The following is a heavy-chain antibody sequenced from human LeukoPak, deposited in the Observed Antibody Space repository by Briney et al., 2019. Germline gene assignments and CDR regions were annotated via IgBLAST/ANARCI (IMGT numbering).Heavy chain of an antibody. CDR3: ARPGLTGIVVVPAALGGWFDP. CDR2: ISYDGSNK. V-gene: IGHV3-30*03. Sequence: PGRSLRLSCAASGFTFSSYGMHWVRQAPGKGLEWVAVISYDGSNKYYADSVKGRFTISRDNSKNTLYLQMNSLRAEDTAVYYCARPGLTGIVVVPAALGGWFDPWGQGTLVTVSS. D-gene: IGHD2-2*01. J-gene: IGHJ5*02. CDR1: GFTFSSYG.